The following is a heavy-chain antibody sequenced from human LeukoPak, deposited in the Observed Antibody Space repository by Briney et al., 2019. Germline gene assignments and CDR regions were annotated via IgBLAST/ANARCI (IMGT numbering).Heavy chain of an antibody. CDR3: ARTHVIVSRGRWFDP. V-gene: IGHV3-7*01. J-gene: IGHJ5*02. CDR2: INQDGSEK. D-gene: IGHD2/OR15-2a*01. CDR1: GFTFTTYW. Sequence: GGSLRLSCAASGFTFTTYWMTWVRQAPRKSLEWVASINQDGSEKYYVDPGKGRFTISRDNAKNSLYLQMNSLRAEDTAVYYCARTHVIVSRGRWFDPWGQGTQVTVSS.